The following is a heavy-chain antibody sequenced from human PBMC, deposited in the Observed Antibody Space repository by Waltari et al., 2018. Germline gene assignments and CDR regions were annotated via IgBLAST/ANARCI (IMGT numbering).Heavy chain of an antibody. CDR1: GFTFSSYS. CDR2: ISSSSSTI. J-gene: IGHJ6*03. CDR3: ARGGQQLRLYYYYYMDV. Sequence: EVQLVESGGGLVQPGGSLRLSCAASGFTFSSYSMNWVRQAPGKGLEWVSYISSSSSTIYYADSLKGRFTISRDNAKNSLYLQMNSLRAEDTAVYYCARGGQQLRLYYYYYMDVWGKGTTVTVSS. D-gene: IGHD6-13*01. V-gene: IGHV3-48*04.